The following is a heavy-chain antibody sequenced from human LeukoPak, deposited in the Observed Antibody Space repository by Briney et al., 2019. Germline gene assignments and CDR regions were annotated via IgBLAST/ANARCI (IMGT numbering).Heavy chain of an antibody. CDR2: IKEDGSKE. V-gene: IGHV3-7*01. J-gene: IGHJ4*02. CDR3: VRDEVAGPLKY. Sequence: GGSLRLSCAASGFTFSSYGMSWVRQAPGKGLEWVANIKEDGSKENYVDSVKGRFTISRDNAKNSQYLQMNSLRVEDTAVYYCVRDEVAGPLKYWGQGTLVTVSS. D-gene: IGHD5-12*01. CDR1: GFTFSSYG.